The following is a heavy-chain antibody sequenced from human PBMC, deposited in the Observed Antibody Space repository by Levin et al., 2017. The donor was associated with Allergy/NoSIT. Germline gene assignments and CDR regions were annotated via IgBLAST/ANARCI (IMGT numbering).Heavy chain of an antibody. CDR2: IIPIFGTA. CDR1: GGTFSSYA. CDR3: ARSRYYDSSGYYRSNGGPYWFDP. V-gene: IGHV1-69*06. J-gene: IGHJ5*02. D-gene: IGHD3-22*01. Sequence: ASVKVSCKASGGTFSSYAISWVRQAPGQGLEWMGGIIPIFGTANYAQKFQGRVTITADKSTSTAYMELSSLRSEDTAVYYCARSRYYDSSGYYRSNGGPYWFDPWGQGTLVTVSS.